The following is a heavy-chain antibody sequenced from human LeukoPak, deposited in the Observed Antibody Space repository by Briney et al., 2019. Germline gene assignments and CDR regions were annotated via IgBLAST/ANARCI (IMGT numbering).Heavy chain of an antibody. Sequence: GASVKVSCKASGYTFTGYYMHWVRQAPGQGLEWMGWIDPNSGGTNYAQKFQGRVTMTRDTSISTAYMELSRLRSDDTAVYYCAVGGITIFAVLTPKPRDAFDIWGQGTMVTVSS. J-gene: IGHJ3*02. CDR1: GYTFTGYY. CDR3: AVGGITIFAVLTPKPRDAFDI. D-gene: IGHD3-3*01. CDR2: IDPNSGGT. V-gene: IGHV1-2*02.